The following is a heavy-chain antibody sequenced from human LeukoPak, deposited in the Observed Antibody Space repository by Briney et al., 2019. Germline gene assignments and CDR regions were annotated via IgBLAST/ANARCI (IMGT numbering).Heavy chain of an antibody. Sequence: WASVKVSCKASGGTFSSYAISWVRQAPGQGLEWMGGIIPIFGTANYAQKFQGRVTITADESTSTAYMELSSLRSEDTAVYYCASYCSSTSCHTKKYVWGSYRYDAFDIWGQGTMVTVSS. CDR2: IIPIFGTA. CDR1: GGTFSSYA. CDR3: ASYCSSTSCHTKKYVWGSYRYDAFDI. D-gene: IGHD3-16*02. V-gene: IGHV1-69*13. J-gene: IGHJ3*02.